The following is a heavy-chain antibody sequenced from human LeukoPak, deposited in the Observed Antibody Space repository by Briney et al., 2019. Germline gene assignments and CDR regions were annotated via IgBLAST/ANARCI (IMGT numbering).Heavy chain of an antibody. V-gene: IGHV4-39*01. CDR1: GGSISISSYY. Sequence: PSETLSLTCTVSGGSISISSYYWGWIRQPPGTGLEWIGSIDDSGSTNSNPSLKSRVTISVDTSRNDCSLKLSSVTAADTALYYCARTSPIYYGAGSYGNWGQGTLVTVSS. CDR2: IDDSGST. D-gene: IGHD3-10*01. CDR3: ARTSPIYYGAGSYGN. J-gene: IGHJ4*02.